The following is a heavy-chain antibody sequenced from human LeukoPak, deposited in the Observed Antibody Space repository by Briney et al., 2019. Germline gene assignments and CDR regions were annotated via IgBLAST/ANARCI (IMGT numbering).Heavy chain of an antibody. J-gene: IGHJ4*02. D-gene: IGHD3-16*01. CDR1: GFTFSSYW. V-gene: IGHV3-7*01. Sequence: GGSLRLSCAASGFTFSSYWMSWVRQAPGRGLEWVANIKQDGSEKYYVDSVKGRFTISRDNAKNSLYLQMNSLRAEDTAVYYCASSGGPYDYVWGSQFDYWGQGTLVTVSS. CDR3: ASSGGPYDYVWGSQFDY. CDR2: IKQDGSEK.